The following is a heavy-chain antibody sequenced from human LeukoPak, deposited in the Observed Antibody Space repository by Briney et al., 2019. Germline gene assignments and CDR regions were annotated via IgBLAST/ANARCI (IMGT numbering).Heavy chain of an antibody. J-gene: IGHJ6*03. CDR1: GGSIRSYY. D-gene: IGHD2-15*01. CDR2: IYYSGST. CDR3: ARSAKYYYYYMDV. V-gene: IGHV4-59*12. Sequence: SETLSLTCTVSGGSIRSYYWSWIRQPPGKGLEWIGYIYYSGSTNYNPSLKSRVTISVDTSKNQFSLKLSSVTAADTAVYYCARSAKYYYYYMDVWGKGTTVTVSS.